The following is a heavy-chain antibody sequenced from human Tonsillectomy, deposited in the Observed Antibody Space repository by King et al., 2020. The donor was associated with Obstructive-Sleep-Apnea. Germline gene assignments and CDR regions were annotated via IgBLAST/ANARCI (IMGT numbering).Heavy chain of an antibody. V-gene: IGHV3-30-3*01. Sequence: VQLVESGGGVVQPGRSLRLSCAASGFIFSSYAMHWVRQAPGKGLEWVAIISYDPSNKYYADSVKGRFTISRDNSKSTLYLQMNSLRAEDTAVYYCARASGNNWDDAFDVWGHGTMVTDSS. CDR2: ISYDPSNK. CDR1: GFIFSSYA. J-gene: IGHJ3*01. D-gene: IGHD1-1*01. CDR3: ARASGNNWDDAFDV.